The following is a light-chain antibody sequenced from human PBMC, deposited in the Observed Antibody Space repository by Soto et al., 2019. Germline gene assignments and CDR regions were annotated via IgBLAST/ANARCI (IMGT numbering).Light chain of an antibody. J-gene: IGKJ2*01. V-gene: IGKV3-11*01. CDR1: QSVSSY. CDR3: QQRSNWPPYT. Sequence: EIVLTQSPATLSLSPGERATLSCRASQSVSSYLAWYQQKPGQAPRLLIYDASNRATGIPARFSGSGSGTDFTLTNSRLEPEDFAVYSGQQRSNWPPYTFGQGTKLEIK. CDR2: DAS.